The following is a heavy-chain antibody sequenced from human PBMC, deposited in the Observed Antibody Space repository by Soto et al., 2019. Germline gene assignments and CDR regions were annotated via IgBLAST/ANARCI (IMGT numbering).Heavy chain of an antibody. Sequence: GSLSLSCAASGFIFSNFAMSWVRQAPGTGLERGSAINGVGGRTFYSDSVRGRFTISRDNSKNRLYLQMNSLRAEDTAEYFGAKDLLDIVSTSWYFDLWGRGTLVTVSS. V-gene: IGHV3-23*01. CDR1: GFIFSNFA. J-gene: IGHJ2*01. CDR3: AKDLLDIVSTSWYFDL. CDR2: INGVGGRT. D-gene: IGHD5-12*01.